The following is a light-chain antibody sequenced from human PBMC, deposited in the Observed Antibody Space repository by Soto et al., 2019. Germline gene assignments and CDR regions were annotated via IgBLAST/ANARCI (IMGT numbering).Light chain of an antibody. CDR1: SSDIGRNY. Sequence: QSVLTQPPSVSAAPGQKVTISCSGSSSDIGRNYVSWYQHLPGTAPKLLIYENNKRPSGIPDRLSGSKSGSSATLGTTGLQTGDEADYYCGTWDSSLTTSVFGRGTKVTV. V-gene: IGLV1-51*02. CDR2: ENN. CDR3: GTWDSSLTTSV. J-gene: IGLJ1*01.